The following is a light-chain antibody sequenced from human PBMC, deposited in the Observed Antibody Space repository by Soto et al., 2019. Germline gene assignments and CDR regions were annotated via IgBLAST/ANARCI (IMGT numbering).Light chain of an antibody. CDR2: GAS. J-gene: IGKJ1*01. V-gene: IGKV3-20*01. Sequence: EIVLTQSPGTLSLSPGERATLSCRASQSVSTSYLAWYRQRPGQAPRLLIYGASSRATGVPDRFSGSGSATDFTLTISRLESEDFAVFYCQQYGSSPPTFGQGTKV. CDR1: QSVSTSY. CDR3: QQYGSSPPT.